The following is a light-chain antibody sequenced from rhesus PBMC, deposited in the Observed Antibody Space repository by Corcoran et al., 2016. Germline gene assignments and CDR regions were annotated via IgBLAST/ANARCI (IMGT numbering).Light chain of an antibody. Sequence: QSAPIQSPSVSGSLGQSVTISCTVTSSAIGRYTYVSWYRQQPGTTTKLLIYKVYMRGSGVSDRFSGSKSGNTASLTISGLQPEDEADYYCSSLEASDTDVFGTGTRLTVL. CDR1: SSAIGRYTY. J-gene: IGLJ1*01. CDR2: KVY. CDR3: SSLEASDTDV. V-gene: IGLV2-11*01.